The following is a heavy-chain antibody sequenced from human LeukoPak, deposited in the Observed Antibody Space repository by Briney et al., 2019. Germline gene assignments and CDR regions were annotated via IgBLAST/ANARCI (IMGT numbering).Heavy chain of an antibody. CDR1: GYTLTELS. CDR3: ARDGPHPITMVRGVLDAFDI. V-gene: IGHV1-24*01. D-gene: IGHD3-10*01. J-gene: IGHJ3*02. CDR2: FDPEDGET. Sequence: ASVKVSCKVSGYTLTELSMHWVRQAPGKGLEWMGGFDPEDGETIYAQKFQGRVTITTDESTSTAYMELSSLRSEDTAVYYCARDGPHPITMVRGVLDAFDIWGQGTMVTVSS.